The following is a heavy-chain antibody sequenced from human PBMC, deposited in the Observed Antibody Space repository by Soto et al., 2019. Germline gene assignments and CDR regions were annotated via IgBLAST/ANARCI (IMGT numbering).Heavy chain of an antibody. J-gene: IGHJ4*02. D-gene: IGHD2-21*01. CDR2: VSGRGDST. CDR1: GFTFKSYA. Sequence: EVQLLESGGGLVQPGGSLRLSCAASGFTFKSYAMSWVRQAPGKGLEWVSVVSGRGDSTYYADSVRGRFTISRDNSKNTVYLKMNSLRAEDTAVYYCAKDVHLVVVRDFDYWGQGTLVTCSS. V-gene: IGHV3-23*01. CDR3: AKDVHLVVVRDFDY.